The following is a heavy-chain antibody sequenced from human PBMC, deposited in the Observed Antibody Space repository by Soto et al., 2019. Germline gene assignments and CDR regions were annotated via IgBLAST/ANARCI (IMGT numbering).Heavy chain of an antibody. CDR3: TRDTSGWYGAD. CDR1: GFTFGDYA. CDR2: IRSKAYGGTT. Sequence: EAQLVESGGGLVQPGRSLRLSCTASGFTFGDYAMSWFRQAPGKGLEWVGFIRSKAYGGTTEHAASVKGRYTISRDDSNSIAYLQMNSLKNEDSAVYYCTRDTSGWYGADWGQGALVIVSS. V-gene: IGHV3-49*03. J-gene: IGHJ4*02. D-gene: IGHD6-19*01.